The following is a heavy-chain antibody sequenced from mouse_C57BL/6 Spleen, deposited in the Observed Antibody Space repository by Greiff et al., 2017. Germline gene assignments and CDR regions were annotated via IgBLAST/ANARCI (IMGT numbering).Heavy chain of an antibody. V-gene: IGHV1-62-2*01. Sequence: QVQLKQSGAELVKPGASVKLSCKASGYTFTEYTIHWVKQRSGQGLEWIGWFYPGSGSIKYNEKFKDKATLTADKSSSTVYMELSRLTSEDSAVYFGARHEFTTVVESHAMDYWGQGTSVTVSS. CDR2: FYPGSGSI. CDR3: ARHEFTTVVESHAMDY. D-gene: IGHD1-1*01. CDR1: GYTFTEYT. J-gene: IGHJ4*01.